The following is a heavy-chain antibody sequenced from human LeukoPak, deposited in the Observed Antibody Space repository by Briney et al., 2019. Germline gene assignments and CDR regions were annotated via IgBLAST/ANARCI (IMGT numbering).Heavy chain of an antibody. V-gene: IGHV3-11*01. CDR2: ISSSGSTI. J-gene: IGHJ6*02. CDR1: GFTFSDYY. CDR3: ARDKDRGYCSSTSCYGYYYGMGV. D-gene: IGHD2-2*03. Sequence: GSLRLSCAASGFTFSDYYMSWIRQAPGQGLEWVSYISSSGSTIYYADSVKGRFTISRDNAKNSLYLQMNSLRAEDTAVYYCARDKDRGYCSSTSCYGYYYGMGVWGQGTTVTVSS.